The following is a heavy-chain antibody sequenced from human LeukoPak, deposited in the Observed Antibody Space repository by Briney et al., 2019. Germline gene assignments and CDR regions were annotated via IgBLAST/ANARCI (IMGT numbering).Heavy chain of an antibody. Sequence: PSETLSLTCTVSGGSISSYYWSWIRQAPGKGLEWIGYIYYSGSTNYNPSLKSRVTISVDTSKNQFSLKLSSVTAADTAVYYCARGRVKYSSSWYPDYYYYYGMDVWGQGTTVTVSS. V-gene: IGHV4-59*01. CDR2: IYYSGST. CDR3: ARGRVKYSSSWYPDYYYYYGMDV. D-gene: IGHD6-13*01. J-gene: IGHJ6*02. CDR1: GGSISSYY.